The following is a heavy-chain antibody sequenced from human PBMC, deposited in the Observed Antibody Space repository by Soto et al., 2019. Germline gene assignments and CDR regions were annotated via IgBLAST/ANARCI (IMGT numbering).Heavy chain of an antibody. V-gene: IGHV1-18*01. CDR2: ISAYNGNT. J-gene: IGHJ6*02. CDR3: AIDYCSGGSCYPPHYYYGMDV. D-gene: IGHD2-15*01. Sequence: QVQLVQSGAEVKKPGASVKVSCKASGYTFTSYGISWVRQAPGQGLEWMGWISAYNGNTNYAQKLQGRVTMTTDTSTSTAYMELRSLRSDDTAVYYCAIDYCSGGSCYPPHYYYGMDVWGQGTTVTVSS. CDR1: GYTFTSYG.